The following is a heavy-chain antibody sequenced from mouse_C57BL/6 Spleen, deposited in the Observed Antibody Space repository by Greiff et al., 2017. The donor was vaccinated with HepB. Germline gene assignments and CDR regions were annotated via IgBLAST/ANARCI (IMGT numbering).Heavy chain of an antibody. V-gene: IGHV1-22*01. D-gene: IGHD4-1*01. CDR1: GYTFTDYN. CDR2: INPNNGGT. Sequence: EVQLQQSGPELVKPGASVKMSCKASGYTFTDYNMHWVKQSHGKSLEWIGYINPNNGGTSYNQKFKGKATLTVNKSSSTAYMELRSLTSEDSAVYYCARWTPSGTTSGDYWGQGTTLTVSS. J-gene: IGHJ2*01. CDR3: ARWTPSGTTSGDY.